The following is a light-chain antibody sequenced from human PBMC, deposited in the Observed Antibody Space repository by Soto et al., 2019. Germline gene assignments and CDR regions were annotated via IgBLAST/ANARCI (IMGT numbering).Light chain of an antibody. J-gene: IGLJ2*01. CDR2: STN. CDR1: SGSVSTSYY. Sequence: QTVVTQEPSFSVSPGGTVTLTCGLSSGSVSTSYYPSWYQQTPGQAPRTLIYSTNTRSSGVPDRFSGSILGNKAALNITGAQADDESDYYCVLYMGSGISVFGGGTQLTVL. CDR3: VLYMGSGISV. V-gene: IGLV8-61*01.